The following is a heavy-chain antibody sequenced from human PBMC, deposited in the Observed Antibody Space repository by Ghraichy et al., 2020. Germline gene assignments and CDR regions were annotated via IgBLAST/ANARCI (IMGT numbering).Heavy chain of an antibody. CDR2: ISSNGDNT. CDR3: AREDDNTWGAEYFQH. V-gene: IGHV3-64*01. J-gene: IGHJ1*01. D-gene: IGHD7-27*01. Sequence: GGSLRLSCAASGFTFSSYTMHWVRQAPGTGLEYVSAISSNGDNTYYANSVKGRFTISRDNSKNTLYLQMGSLRAEDMGVYYCAREDDNTWGAEYFQHWGQGTLVTVSS. CDR1: GFTFSSYT.